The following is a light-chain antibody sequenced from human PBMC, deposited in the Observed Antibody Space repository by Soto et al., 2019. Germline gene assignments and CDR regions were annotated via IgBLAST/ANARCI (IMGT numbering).Light chain of an antibody. CDR3: QQYGSSLLT. J-gene: IGKJ4*01. Sequence: EIVLTQSPGTLSLSPGERATLSCRASQSVSSSYLAWYQQKPGQAPRLLIYGASSRATGIPDRFSASGSGTAFTLTISRLEPEDFAVYYCQQYGSSLLTFGGGTKVEIK. V-gene: IGKV3-20*01. CDR1: QSVSSSY. CDR2: GAS.